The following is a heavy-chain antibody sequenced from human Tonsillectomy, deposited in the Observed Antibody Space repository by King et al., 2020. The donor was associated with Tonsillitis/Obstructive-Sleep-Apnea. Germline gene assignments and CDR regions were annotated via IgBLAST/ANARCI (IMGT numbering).Heavy chain of an antibody. V-gene: IGHV1-18*01. D-gene: IGHD3-3*01. CDR1: GYTFTSYG. J-gene: IGHJ4*02. CDR2: ISAYNGNT. CDR3: AREATIFGVVMSSDY. Sequence: HVQLVESGAEVKKPGASVKVYCKASGYTFTSYGISWVRQAPGQGLEWMGWISAYNGNTNYAQKLQGRVTMTTDTSTSTAYMELRSLRSDDTAVYYCAREATIFGVVMSSDYWGQGTLVTVSS.